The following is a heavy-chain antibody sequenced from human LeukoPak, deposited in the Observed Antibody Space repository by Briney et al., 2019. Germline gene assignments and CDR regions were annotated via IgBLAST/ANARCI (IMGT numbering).Heavy chain of an antibody. Sequence: SETLSLTCTVYGGSFSGYYWTCIRQSPGRGLEWIGEVHYSGSATYNPSLKSRVTISVDTSINQFSLKMNSVTAADTAVYYCAKEGIAAAGTSHGTEYFQHWGQGTLVTVSS. CDR3: AKEGIAAAGTSHGTEYFQH. CDR1: GGSFSGYY. CDR2: VHYSGSA. D-gene: IGHD6-13*01. V-gene: IGHV4-34*01. J-gene: IGHJ1*01.